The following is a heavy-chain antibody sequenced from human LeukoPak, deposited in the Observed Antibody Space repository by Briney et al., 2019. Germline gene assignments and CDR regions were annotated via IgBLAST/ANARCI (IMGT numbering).Heavy chain of an antibody. J-gene: IGHJ5*02. D-gene: IGHD3-22*01. CDR2: ISGSGDTT. CDR1: GSTFSTYS. V-gene: IGHV3-23*01. CDR3: AKGEVVSWFDP. Sequence: GGPLRLSCAASGSTFSTYSMTWVRQAPGKGLDWVSSISGSGDTTWHADSVKGRFTISRDNSKNTLYLQMNSLRAEDTAVYYCAKGEVVSWFDPWGQGTLVTVSS.